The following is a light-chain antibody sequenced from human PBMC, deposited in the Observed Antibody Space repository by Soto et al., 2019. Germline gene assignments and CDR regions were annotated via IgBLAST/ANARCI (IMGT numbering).Light chain of an antibody. CDR1: QSISSY. J-gene: IGKJ3*01. CDR2: AAS. Sequence: DIQMTQSPSSLSASVGDRVTITCRASQSISSYLNWYQQKPGKAPKLLIYAASSLQSGVPSRFSGSGSGTEFTLPISSLQSEDFATYYCQQSDSSLFTFGPGTKVDIK. CDR3: QQSDSSLFT. V-gene: IGKV1-39*01.